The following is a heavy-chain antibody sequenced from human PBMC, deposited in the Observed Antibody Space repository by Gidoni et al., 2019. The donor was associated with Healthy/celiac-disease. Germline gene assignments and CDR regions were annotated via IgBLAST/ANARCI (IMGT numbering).Heavy chain of an antibody. D-gene: IGHD3-3*01. CDR2: ISGSGGST. CDR3: AKVGGPPFGVVTFYYYGMDV. V-gene: IGHV3-23*01. CDR1: GFTFISYA. Sequence: EVQLLESGGGLVQPVGSLRLSCSASGFTFISYAMRWVRQAPGKGLEWVSAISGSGGSTYSADSVKGRFTISRDNSKNTLYLQMNSLRAEDTAVYYCAKVGGPPFGVVTFYYYGMDVWGQGTTVTVSS. J-gene: IGHJ6*02.